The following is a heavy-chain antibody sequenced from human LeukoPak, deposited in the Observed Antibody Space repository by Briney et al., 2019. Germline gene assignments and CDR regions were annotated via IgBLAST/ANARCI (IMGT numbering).Heavy chain of an antibody. CDR3: ARRRYYDFWSGYPDYFDY. Sequence: PSETLSLTCAVYGGSFSGYYWSWIRQPPGKGLEWIGEINHSGSTNYNPSLKSRVTISVDTSKNQFSLKLSSVTAADTAVYYCARRRYYDFWSGYPDYFDYWGQGTLVTVSS. D-gene: IGHD3-3*01. J-gene: IGHJ4*02. CDR2: INHSGST. V-gene: IGHV4-34*01. CDR1: GGSFSGYY.